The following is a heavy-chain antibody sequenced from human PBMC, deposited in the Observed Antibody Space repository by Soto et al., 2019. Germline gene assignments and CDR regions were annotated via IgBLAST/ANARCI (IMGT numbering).Heavy chain of an antibody. Sequence: SETLSLTCGVSGDSISSSGSSWNWIRQPPGKALEWIGFTYHSGSTYYNPSLESRVTISVDRSKNQFSLKLKSVTAADRAVYYCAASLSTQYYDSSGYYTDFDIWGQGIMVTVS. CDR3: AASLSTQYYDSSGYYTDFDI. J-gene: IGHJ3*02. CDR2: TYHSGST. V-gene: IGHV4-30-2*01. CDR1: GDSISSSGSS. D-gene: IGHD3-22*01.